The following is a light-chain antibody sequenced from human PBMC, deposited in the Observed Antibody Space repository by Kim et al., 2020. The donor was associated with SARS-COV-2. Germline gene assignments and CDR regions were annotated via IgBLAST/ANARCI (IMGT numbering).Light chain of an antibody. V-gene: IGKV1-5*03. J-gene: IGKJ2*01. CDR2: KAS. CDR1: ESIRNW. CDR3: QQYYLFPYT. Sequence: DIQMTQSPSTLAASVGDSVTITCRASESIRNWLAWYQQKSGKAPEVLVYKASNLEGGVPPRFSGSGTGTEFTLTISSLQPDDFASYFCQQYYLFPYTFGQGTKLEI.